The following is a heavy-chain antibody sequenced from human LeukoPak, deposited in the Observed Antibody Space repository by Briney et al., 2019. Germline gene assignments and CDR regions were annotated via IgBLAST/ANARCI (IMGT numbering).Heavy chain of an antibody. Sequence: SETLSLTCTVSGGSISSYYWSWIRQPPGKGLEWIGYIYYSGSTNYNPSLKGRVTISVDTSKNQFSLKLSSVTAADTAVYYCARHYGNDILTESGFDPWGQGTLVTVSS. V-gene: IGHV4-59*08. J-gene: IGHJ5*02. CDR1: GGSISSYY. CDR2: IYYSGST. D-gene: IGHD3-9*01. CDR3: ARHYGNDILTESGFDP.